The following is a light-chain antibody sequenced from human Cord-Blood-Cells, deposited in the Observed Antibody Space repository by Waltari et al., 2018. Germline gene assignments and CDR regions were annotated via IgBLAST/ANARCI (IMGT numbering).Light chain of an antibody. CDR2: AAS. CDR1: QSISSY. CDR3: QQSYSTLMYT. V-gene: IGKV1-39*01. Sequence: DIQMTQSPSSLSASVGDRVTIPCRASQSISSYLNWYQQKPGKAPKLLIYAASSLQSGVPSRFSGGGSGTDFTLTISSLQPEDFATYYCQQSYSTLMYTFGQGTKLEIK. J-gene: IGKJ2*01.